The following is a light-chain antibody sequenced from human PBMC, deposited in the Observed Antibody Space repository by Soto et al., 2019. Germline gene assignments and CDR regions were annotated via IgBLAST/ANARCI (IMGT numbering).Light chain of an antibody. J-gene: IGKJ1*01. CDR3: QQHGSSPTT. Sequence: EIVLTQSPGTLSLSPGERATLSCRASQSVFNNHIGWYQQKPGQAPRRLIFGASFRATGIPDRFSGSGSGTDFTLTISRLEPEDFAVYYCQQHGSSPTTLGQGTKVDSK. CDR2: GAS. CDR1: QSVFNNH. V-gene: IGKV3-20*01.